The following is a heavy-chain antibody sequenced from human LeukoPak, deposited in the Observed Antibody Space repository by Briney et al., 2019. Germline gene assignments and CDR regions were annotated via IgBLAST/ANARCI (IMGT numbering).Heavy chain of an antibody. J-gene: IGHJ6*03. CDR3: ARVEASSGSSYYYYYMDV. D-gene: IGHD3-3*01. V-gene: IGHV3-20*04. Sequence: GGSLRLSCAASGFTFDDYGMSWVRQPPGKGLEWVSGINWNGGSTGYADSVKGRFTISRDNAKNSLYLQMNSLRAEGTALYYCARVEASSGSSYYYYYMDVWGKGTTVTVSS. CDR2: INWNGGST. CDR1: GFTFDDYG.